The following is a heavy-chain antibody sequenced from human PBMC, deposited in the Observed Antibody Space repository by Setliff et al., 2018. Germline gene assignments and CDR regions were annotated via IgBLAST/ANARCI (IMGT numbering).Heavy chain of an antibody. V-gene: IGHV4-39*07. CDR1: GGSISDIGYY. D-gene: IGHD3-10*01. Sequence: SETLSLTCTVSGGSISDIGYYWGWIRQSPGKGLEWIATIYYSGSTYYNPSLKSRVTISVDTSKNQFSLKLSSVTAADTAVYYCARGVVRGVIRFDYWGQGTLVTVSS. CDR3: ARGVVRGVIRFDY. CDR2: IYYSGST. J-gene: IGHJ4*02.